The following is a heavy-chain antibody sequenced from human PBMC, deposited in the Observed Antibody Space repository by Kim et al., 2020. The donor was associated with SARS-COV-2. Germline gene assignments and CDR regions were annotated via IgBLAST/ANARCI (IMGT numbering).Heavy chain of an antibody. V-gene: IGHV3-48*04. Sequence: GGSLRLSCAASGFTFSTFSMNWVCQAPGKGLEWVAYLSSTFTTIYYADSVKGRFTISRDNAKNSLYLQMSSLKAEDTALYYCARDNRGYGMDIWGQGTTVTVSS. D-gene: IGHD3-10*01. CDR3: ARDNRGYGMDI. J-gene: IGHJ6*02. CDR1: GFTFSTFS. CDR2: LSSTFTTI.